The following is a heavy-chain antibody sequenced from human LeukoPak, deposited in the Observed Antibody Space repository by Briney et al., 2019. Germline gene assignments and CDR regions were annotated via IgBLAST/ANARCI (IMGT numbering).Heavy chain of an antibody. J-gene: IGHJ4*02. V-gene: IGHV1-18*01. D-gene: IGHD5-12*01. CDR3: ARGRGSTSRY. Sequence: ASVKVSCKASGYTFSNYGITWVRQAPGQGLEWMGWITTDNGNTNYAQSLQGRVTMTTDTSTSTAYMELRSLRSDDTAVYYCARGRGSTSRYWGQGTLVTVSS. CDR1: GYTFSNYG. CDR2: ITTDNGNT.